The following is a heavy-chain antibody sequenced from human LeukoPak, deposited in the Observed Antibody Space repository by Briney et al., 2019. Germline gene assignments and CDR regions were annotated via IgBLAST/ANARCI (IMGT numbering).Heavy chain of an antibody. D-gene: IGHD1-26*01. CDR2: IIPIFGTA. V-gene: IGHV1-69*13. CDR3: ARDRWFGVGASLFDY. J-gene: IGHJ4*02. CDR1: GGTFSSYA. Sequence: SVKVSCKASGGTFSSYAISWVRQAPGQGLEWMGGIIPIFGTANYAQKFQGRVTITADESTSTAYMELSSLRSEDAAVYYCARDRWFGVGASLFDYWGQGTLVTVSS.